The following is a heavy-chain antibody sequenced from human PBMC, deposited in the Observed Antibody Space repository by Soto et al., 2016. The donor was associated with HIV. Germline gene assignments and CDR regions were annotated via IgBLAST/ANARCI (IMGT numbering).Heavy chain of an antibody. V-gene: IGHV3-21*01. CDR1: GFTFSSYS. CDR2: ISSSSSYI. D-gene: IGHD1-26*01. CDR3: ARAGSWELLNWFDP. Sequence: EVQLVESGGGVVKPGGSLRLSCAASGFTFSSYSMNWVRQAPGKGLEWVSSISSSSSYIYYADSVKGRFTISRDNAKNSLYLQMNSLRAEDTAVYYCARAGSWELLNWFDPWGQGNPGHRLL. J-gene: IGHJ5*02.